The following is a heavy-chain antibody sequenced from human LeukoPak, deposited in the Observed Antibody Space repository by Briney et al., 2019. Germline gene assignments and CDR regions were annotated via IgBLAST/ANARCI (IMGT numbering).Heavy chain of an antibody. CDR3: ARDKGYSYGPYGY. J-gene: IGHJ4*02. Sequence: PGGSLRLSCAASGFTFSSYSMNWVRQAPGTGLEWVSSISSSSSYIYYADSVKGRFTISRDNAKNSLYLQMNSLRAEDTAVYYCARDKGYSYGPYGYWGQGTLVTVSS. CDR2: ISSSSSYI. CDR1: GFTFSSYS. D-gene: IGHD5-18*01. V-gene: IGHV3-21*01.